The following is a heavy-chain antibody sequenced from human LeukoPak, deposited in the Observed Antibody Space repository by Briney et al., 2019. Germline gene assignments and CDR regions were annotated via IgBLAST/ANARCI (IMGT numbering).Heavy chain of an antibody. D-gene: IGHD3-22*01. CDR1: GGSFSGYY. CDR2: IYTSGST. Sequence: SETLSLTCAVYGGSFSGYYWSWIRQPPGKGLEWIGRIYTSGSTNYNPSLKSRVTISVDTSKNQFSLKLSSVTAADTAVYYCARGSSGYWYGWGQGTLVTVSS. V-gene: IGHV4-4*08. J-gene: IGHJ4*02. CDR3: ARGSSGYWYG.